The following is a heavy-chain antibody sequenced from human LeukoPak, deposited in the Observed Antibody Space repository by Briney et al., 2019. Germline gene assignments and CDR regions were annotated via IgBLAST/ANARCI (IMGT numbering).Heavy chain of an antibody. J-gene: IGHJ4*02. Sequence: PGGSLRLSCAASGFNFDDYGMTWVRQAPGRGLEWFSGVNWSGSSTNYADSVKGRFTISRDSATNSLYLQMNSLRAEDTALYYCARAHNYDGRDYYYAFSDYWGQGTLVTVSS. CDR3: ARAHNYDGRDYYYAFSDY. CDR2: VNWSGSST. V-gene: IGHV3-20*04. CDR1: GFNFDDYG. D-gene: IGHD3-22*01.